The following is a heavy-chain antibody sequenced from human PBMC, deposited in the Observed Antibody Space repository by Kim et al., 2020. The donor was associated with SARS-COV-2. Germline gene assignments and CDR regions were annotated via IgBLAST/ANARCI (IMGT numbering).Heavy chain of an antibody. J-gene: IGHJ4*02. Sequence: GGSLRLSCAASGFTFSSYAMSWVRQAPGKGLEWVSDISGSGGSTYYADSVKGRFTISRDNSKNTLYLQMNSLRAEDTAVYYCAKDRLFGPRPDYWGQGTLVTVSS. D-gene: IGHD3-16*01. CDR1: GFTFSSYA. CDR3: AKDRLFGPRPDY. V-gene: IGHV3-23*01. CDR2: ISGSGGST.